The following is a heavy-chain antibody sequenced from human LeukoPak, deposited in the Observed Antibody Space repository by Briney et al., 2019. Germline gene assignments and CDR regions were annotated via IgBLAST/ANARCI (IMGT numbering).Heavy chain of an antibody. Sequence: SETLSLTCTVSGGSLSSYYWSWVRQPPGKGLEWIGYIYYSGSTNYNPSLKRRVTISVDTSKNQFSLKLSSVTAADTAVYYCARGGWGPFDYWGQGTLVTVSS. D-gene: IGHD3-16*01. CDR1: GGSLSSYY. CDR2: IYYSGST. V-gene: IGHV4-59*01. J-gene: IGHJ4*02. CDR3: ARGGWGPFDY.